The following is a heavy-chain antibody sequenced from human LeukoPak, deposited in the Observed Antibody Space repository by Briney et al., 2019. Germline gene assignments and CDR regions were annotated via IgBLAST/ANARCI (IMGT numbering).Heavy chain of an antibody. J-gene: IGHJ1*01. CDR1: GFTSSSYG. V-gene: IGHV3-23*01. D-gene: IGHD2-2*01. CDR2: ISGSGGYT. Sequence: GGTLRLSCAASGFTSSSYGMIWVRQAPGKGLEWVSAISGSGGYTYYADSVKGRFTISRDNSKNTLYLQMISLRADDTALYYCATGAYHQHWGRGTLVTVSS. CDR3: ATGAYHQH.